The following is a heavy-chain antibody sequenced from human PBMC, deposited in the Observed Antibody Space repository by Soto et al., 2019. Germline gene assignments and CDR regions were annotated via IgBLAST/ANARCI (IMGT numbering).Heavy chain of an antibody. V-gene: IGHV1-69*06. CDR1: GGTFSSYA. Sequence: SVKVSCKASGGTFSSYAISWVREAPGQGLEWMGGIIPIFGTANYAQKFQGRVTITADKSTSTAYMELSSLRSEDTAVYYCARDHRTFIGYCSSTSCPSRGWFDPWGQGTLVTVSS. D-gene: IGHD2-2*01. CDR2: IIPIFGTA. CDR3: ARDHRTFIGYCSSTSCPSRGWFDP. J-gene: IGHJ5*02.